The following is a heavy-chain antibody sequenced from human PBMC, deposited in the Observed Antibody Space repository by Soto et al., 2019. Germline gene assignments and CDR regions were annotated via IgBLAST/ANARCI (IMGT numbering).Heavy chain of an antibody. CDR2: ISSYGADT. CDR1: GFTFNSYA. D-gene: IGHD6-19*01. V-gene: IGHV3-64D*06. CDR3: VKEGYMRSDWYGQFDY. Sequence: EVQLVESGGTLVQPGGSLRLSCSASGFTFNSYAMHWVRQAPGKGLEFVSAISSYGADTYYADSVKGRFAISRDNSKNTLYLQMSSLRAEDTALYYRVKEGYMRSDWYGQFDYWGQGALVTVSS. J-gene: IGHJ4*02.